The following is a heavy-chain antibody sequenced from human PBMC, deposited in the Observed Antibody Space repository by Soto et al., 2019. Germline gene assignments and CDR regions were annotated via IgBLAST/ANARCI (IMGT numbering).Heavy chain of an antibody. V-gene: IGHV4-39*01. D-gene: IGHD4-17*01. CDR2: IYYSGST. Sequence: QLQLRESGPGLVKPSETLSLTCTVSGGSISSSSYYWGWIRQPPGKGLEWIGSIYYSGSTYYNPSLKSRVTISVDTSTNQFSLTLSSVTAADTAVYYCASPPDYGDYYYGMDVWGQGTTVTVSS. CDR1: GGSISSSSYY. J-gene: IGHJ6*02. CDR3: ASPPDYGDYYYGMDV.